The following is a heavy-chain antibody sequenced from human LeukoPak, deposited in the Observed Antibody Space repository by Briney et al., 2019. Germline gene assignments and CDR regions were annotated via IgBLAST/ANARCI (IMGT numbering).Heavy chain of an antibody. Sequence: SETLSLTCAVSNGSISNYYWSWIRLTPGKGLEWIGYISYSGTTDYNPSLKSRVTMSVDTSRNQFSLKLSSVTAADTAVYYCARDFRTGYDVPRFDPWGQGTLVTVSS. D-gene: IGHD3/OR15-3a*01. CDR3: ARDFRTGYDVPRFDP. V-gene: IGHV4-59*01. CDR2: ISYSGTT. J-gene: IGHJ5*02. CDR1: NGSISNYY.